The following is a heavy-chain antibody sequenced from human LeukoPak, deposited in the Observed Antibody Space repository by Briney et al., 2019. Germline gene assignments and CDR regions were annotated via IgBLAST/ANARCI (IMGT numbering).Heavy chain of an antibody. V-gene: IGHV1-2*02. CDR2: INPNSGGT. J-gene: IGHJ4*02. CDR1: GYTFTGYY. Sequence: GASVKVSCKASGYTFTGYYMHWVRQAPGQGLEWMGWINPNSGGTNYAQKFQGRVTMTRDTSISTAYMELTRLRSDDTAVYYCTRTLISGIVAGLDYWGQGTLVTVSS. D-gene: IGHD6-25*01. CDR3: TRTLISGIVAGLDY.